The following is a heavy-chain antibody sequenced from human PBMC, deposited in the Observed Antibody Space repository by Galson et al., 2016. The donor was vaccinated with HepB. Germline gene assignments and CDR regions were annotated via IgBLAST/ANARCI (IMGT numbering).Heavy chain of an antibody. J-gene: IGHJ6*02. CDR2: VIPILGVT. Sequence: SVKVSCKASGGTFSTYGISWVRQAPGQGLEWMGRVIPILGVTTYAQKFQGRVTITADTSTRTGYMESSRLRFDDTAVFYCARDETFGPEYYYGMDVWGQGTTVTVSS. CDR1: GGTFSTYG. CDR3: ARDETFGPEYYYGMDV. V-gene: IGHV1-69*04. D-gene: IGHD2/OR15-2a*01.